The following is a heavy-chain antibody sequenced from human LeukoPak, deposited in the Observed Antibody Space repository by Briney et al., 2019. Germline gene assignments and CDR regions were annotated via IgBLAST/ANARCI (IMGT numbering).Heavy chain of an antibody. CDR3: ARASGSGWYRNWFDP. CDR2: IYYSGST. D-gene: IGHD6-19*01. V-gene: IGHV4-31*03. J-gene: IGHJ5*02. Sequence: SETLSLTCTVSGGSISSGGYYWSWIRQHPGKGLEWIGYIYYSGSTYYNPSLKSRVTISVDTSKNQFSLKLSSVTAADTAVYYCARASGSGWYRNWFDPWGQGTLVTVSS. CDR1: GGSISSGGYY.